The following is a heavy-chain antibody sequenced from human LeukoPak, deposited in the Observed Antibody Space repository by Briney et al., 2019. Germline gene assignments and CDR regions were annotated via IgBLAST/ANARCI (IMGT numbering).Heavy chain of an antibody. J-gene: IGHJ4*01. CDR2: SYNGVTI. D-gene: IGHD4-17*01. CDR3: ILTTVTTSAEY. Sequence: PGRTLTLSCPASGFTVSSNYMNWVHQAPPHELVWVLLSYNGVTIHNAGSVKHPFTTSSDNCKSRMNLQLNSLRAEDTAIYYSILTTVTTSAEYWGQGTLVTVSS. CDR1: GFTVSSNY. V-gene: IGHV3-53*01.